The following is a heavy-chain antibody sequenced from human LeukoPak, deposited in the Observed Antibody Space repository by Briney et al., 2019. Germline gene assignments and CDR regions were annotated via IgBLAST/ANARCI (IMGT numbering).Heavy chain of an antibody. CDR2: ISASDGSA. Sequence: LPGGSLRLSCAASGFTFSSYAMSWVRQAPGKGLEWVSAISASDGSAYYADSVKGRFTISRDNSKNTLYLQMNSLRAEDTAVYYCAKFPSYYYDSHIDYWGQGTLVTVSS. V-gene: IGHV3-23*01. CDR1: GFTFSSYA. CDR3: AKFPSYYYDSHIDY. J-gene: IGHJ4*02. D-gene: IGHD3-22*01.